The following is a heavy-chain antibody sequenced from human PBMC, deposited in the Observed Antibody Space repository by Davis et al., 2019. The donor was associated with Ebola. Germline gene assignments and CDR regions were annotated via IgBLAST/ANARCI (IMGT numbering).Heavy chain of an antibody. CDR2: INPNSGGT. CDR1: GYTFTGYY. Sequence: ASVKVSCKASGYTFTGYYMHWVRQAPGQGLEWMGRINPNSGGTNYAQKFQGRVTMTRDTSISTAYMELSRLRSDDTAVYYCAREGRGTHSSGWKRSYADWFDPWGQGTLVTVSS. CDR3: AREGRGTHSSGWKRSYADWFDP. D-gene: IGHD6-19*01. V-gene: IGHV1-2*06. J-gene: IGHJ5*02.